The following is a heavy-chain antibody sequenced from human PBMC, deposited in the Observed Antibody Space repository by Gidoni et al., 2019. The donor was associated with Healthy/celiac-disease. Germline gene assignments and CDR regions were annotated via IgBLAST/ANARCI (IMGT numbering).Heavy chain of an antibody. CDR1: GFTFRSYA. J-gene: IGHJ4*02. CDR3: AKGWSSGWYGPLCN. Sequence: EVQLLESGGGLVQPGGSLRLSCAASGFTFRSYAMSWVRQAPGKGLEWVSPISGGGDSTYYADSVKGRFTISRDNSKNTLYLQMNSLRAEDTAVYYCAKGWSSGWYGPLCNWGQGTLVTVSS. CDR2: ISGGGDST. V-gene: IGHV3-23*01. D-gene: IGHD6-19*01.